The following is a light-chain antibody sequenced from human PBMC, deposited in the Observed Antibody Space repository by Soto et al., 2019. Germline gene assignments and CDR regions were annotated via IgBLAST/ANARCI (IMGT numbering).Light chain of an antibody. J-gene: IGKJ5*01. CDR3: QQYNNWPPIT. V-gene: IGKV3-15*01. CDR1: QSVSSSY. CDR2: GAS. Sequence: PGERVTLSCRASQSVSSSYLTWYQQKPGQAPRLLIFGASTRATGIPARFSGSGSVTEFTLTISSLQSEDFAVYYCQQYNNWPPITFGQGTRLEIK.